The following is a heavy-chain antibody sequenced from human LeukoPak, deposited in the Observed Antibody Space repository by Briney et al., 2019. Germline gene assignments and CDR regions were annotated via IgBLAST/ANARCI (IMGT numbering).Heavy chain of an antibody. CDR3: ARNSHGYGSGWQQFNFDY. D-gene: IGHD6-19*01. CDR2: INTYNGNT. Sequence: ASVKVSCKASGYTFTNYGITWVRQAPGQGIEWMGWINTYNGNTNYAQRLQGRVTMTTDTSTSTAYMELRGLRSDDTATYYCARNSHGYGSGWQQFNFDYWGQGTLVTVS. J-gene: IGHJ4*02. V-gene: IGHV1-18*01. CDR1: GYTFTNYG.